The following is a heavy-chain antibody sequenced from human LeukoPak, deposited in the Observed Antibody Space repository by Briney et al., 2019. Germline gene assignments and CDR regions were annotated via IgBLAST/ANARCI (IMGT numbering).Heavy chain of an antibody. CDR2: IRSKAYGGTT. J-gene: IGHJ4*02. CDR3: TREHIVPLPWYFDY. CDR1: GFTFGDYA. V-gene: IGHV3-49*03. D-gene: IGHD2-21*01. Sequence: HAGGSLRLSCTASGFTFGDYAMSWFRQAPGKGLEWVGFIRSKAYGGTTEYAASVKGRFTISRDDSKSIAYLQMNSLKTEDTAVYYCTREHIVPLPWYFDYWGQGTLVTVSS.